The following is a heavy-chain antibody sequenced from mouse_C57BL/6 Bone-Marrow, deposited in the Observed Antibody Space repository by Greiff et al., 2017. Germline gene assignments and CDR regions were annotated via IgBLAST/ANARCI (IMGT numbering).Heavy chain of an antibody. Sequence: EVKLMESEGGLVQPGSSMKLSCTASGFTFSDYYMAWVRQVPEKGLEWVANINYDGSSTYYLDSLKSRFIISRDNAKNILYLQMSSLKSEDTATYYCAREAGPFDYGGQGTTLTVSS. CDR3: AREAGPFDY. V-gene: IGHV5-16*01. CDR1: GFTFSDYY. J-gene: IGHJ2*01. CDR2: INYDGSST.